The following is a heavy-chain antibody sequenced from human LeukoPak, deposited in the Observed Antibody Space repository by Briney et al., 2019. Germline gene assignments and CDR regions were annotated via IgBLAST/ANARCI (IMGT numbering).Heavy chain of an antibody. Sequence: PSETLSLTCAVYGVSFSGYYWSWIRQPPGKGLEWIGEINQSGSTNYNPSLKSRVTISVDTSKNQFSLKVRSVTAADTAVYYCARGGWLPDYWGQGTLVTVSS. D-gene: IGHD3-22*01. CDR2: INQSGST. V-gene: IGHV4-34*01. CDR1: GVSFSGYY. J-gene: IGHJ4*02. CDR3: ARGGWLPDY.